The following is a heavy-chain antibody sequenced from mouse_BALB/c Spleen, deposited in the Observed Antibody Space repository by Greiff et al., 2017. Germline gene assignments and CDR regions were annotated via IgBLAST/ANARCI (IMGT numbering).Heavy chain of an antibody. CDR2: ISNGGGST. Sequence: EVQRVESGGGLVQPGGSLKLSCAASGFTFSSYTMSWVRQTPEKRLEWVAYISNGGGSTYYPDTVKGRFTISRDNAKNTLYLQMSSLKSEDTAMYYCARHDWYGSSYWYFDVWGAGTTVTVSS. J-gene: IGHJ1*01. D-gene: IGHD1-1*01. CDR3: ARHDWYGSSYWYFDV. V-gene: IGHV5-12-2*01. CDR1: GFTFSSYT.